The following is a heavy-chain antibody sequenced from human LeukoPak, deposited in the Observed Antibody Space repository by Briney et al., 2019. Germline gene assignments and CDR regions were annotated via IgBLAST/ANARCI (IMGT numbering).Heavy chain of an antibody. CDR3: ARGKYYDKFGRFDY. CDR1: GGSISSSSYY. CDR2: IYYSGST. V-gene: IGHV4-39*07. D-gene: IGHD3-9*01. Sequence: SETLSLTCTVSGGSISSSSYYWGWIRQPPGTGLEWIGSIYYSGSTYYNPSLKSRVTISVDTSKNQFSLKLSSVTAADTAVYYCARGKYYDKFGRFDYWGQGTLVTVSS. J-gene: IGHJ4*02.